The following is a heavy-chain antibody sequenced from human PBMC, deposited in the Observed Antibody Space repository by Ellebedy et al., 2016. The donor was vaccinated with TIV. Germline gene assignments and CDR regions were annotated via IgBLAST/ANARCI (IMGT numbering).Heavy chain of an antibody. Sequence: AASVKVSCKTFGYTFTSYGISWVRQAPGQGLEWMGWISAYNGNTNYAQMLQGRVTMTTDTFTSTVYMELRRLKSDDTGVYYCARVARGFFNPWGQGSLVTVSS. D-gene: IGHD3-10*01. CDR1: GYTFTSYG. V-gene: IGHV1-18*04. CDR3: ARVARGFFNP. J-gene: IGHJ5*02. CDR2: ISAYNGNT.